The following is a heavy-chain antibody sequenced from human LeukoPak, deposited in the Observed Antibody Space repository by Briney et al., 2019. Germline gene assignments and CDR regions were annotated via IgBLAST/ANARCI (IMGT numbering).Heavy chain of an antibody. D-gene: IGHD1-26*01. J-gene: IGHJ4*02. Sequence: GASVKVSCKASGYTFTSYYMHWVRQAPGQGLEWMGIINPSGGNTSYAQKFQGRVTMTRDTSTSTVYMELSSLRSEDTAVYYCARTQVGANPFDYWGQGTLVTVSS. CDR1: GYTFTSYY. CDR3: ARTQVGANPFDY. V-gene: IGHV1-46*03. CDR2: INPSGGNT.